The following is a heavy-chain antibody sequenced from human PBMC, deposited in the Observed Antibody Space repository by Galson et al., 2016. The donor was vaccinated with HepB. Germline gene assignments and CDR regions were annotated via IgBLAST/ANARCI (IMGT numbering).Heavy chain of an antibody. Sequence: SLRLSCAASGFPFTNYWMTWVRQAPGKGLVWVSRINSDGSITSYADSVKGRFTISRDNAKNTLYLQMNSLRDEDTSVYYCAKVHPFGSTSPVDYWGQGTLVTVSS. V-gene: IGHV3-74*01. CDR2: INSDGSIT. CDR1: GFPFTNYW. J-gene: IGHJ4*02. CDR3: AKVHPFGSTSPVDY. D-gene: IGHD2-2*01.